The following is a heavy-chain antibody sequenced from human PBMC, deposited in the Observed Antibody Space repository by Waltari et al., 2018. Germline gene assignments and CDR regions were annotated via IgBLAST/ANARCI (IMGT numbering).Heavy chain of an antibody. CDR1: GYTFTGYY. D-gene: IGHD3-22*01. Sequence: QVQLVQSGAEVKKPGASVKVSCKASGYTFTGYYMHWVRQAPGQGLEWMGGINPNSGGTNYEQKFKGRVTMTRDTSISTAYMELSRLRSDDTGVYYCASGFCDPYAYYYDSSVYWGQGTLVTVSS. J-gene: IGHJ4*02. V-gene: IGHV1-2*02. CDR2: INPNSGGT. CDR3: ASGFCDPYAYYYDSSVY.